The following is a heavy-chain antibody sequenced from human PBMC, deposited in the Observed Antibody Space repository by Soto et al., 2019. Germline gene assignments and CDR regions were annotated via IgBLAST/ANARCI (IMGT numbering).Heavy chain of an antibody. Sequence: PGGSLRLSCAASGFTFSDYYMSWIRQAPGKGLEWFSYISSSGSTIYYADSVKGRFTISRDNAKNSLYLQMNSLRAEDTAVYYCARGDLGYCSSTRCNGFWFDPWGQGTLVTVSS. CDR2: ISSSGSTI. CDR3: ARGDLGYCSSTRCNGFWFDP. J-gene: IGHJ5*02. D-gene: IGHD2-2*01. CDR1: GFTFSDYY. V-gene: IGHV3-11*01.